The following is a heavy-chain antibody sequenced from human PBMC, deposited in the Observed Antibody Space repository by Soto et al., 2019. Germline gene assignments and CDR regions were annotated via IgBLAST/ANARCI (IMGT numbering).Heavy chain of an antibody. V-gene: IGHV3-30*18. CDR3: AKGLNLS. D-gene: IGHD1-20*01. J-gene: IGHJ5*02. Sequence: QVQLVESGGGVVQPGRSLRLSCAASGFTFSSYGMHWVRQAPGKGLEWVAVISYDGSNKYYADSVKGRFTISRDNSKNTLYLQMNSLRAEDTAVYYCAKGLNLSWGQGTLVTVSS. CDR1: GFTFSSYG. CDR2: ISYDGSNK.